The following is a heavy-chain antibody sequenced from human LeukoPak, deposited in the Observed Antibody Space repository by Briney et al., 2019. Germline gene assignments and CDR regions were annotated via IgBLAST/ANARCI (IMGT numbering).Heavy chain of an antibody. CDR3: AGLSSGFKSSSWFDP. Sequence: SETLSLTCTVSGGSISSYYWTWIRQPPGKGLEWSGYIYSSGRTTYNPSLTSQVTMSVDTSKNQFSRKVISVTAADTAVSYCAGLSSGFKSSSWFDPSGQRSPLSVS. CDR2: IYSSGRT. J-gene: IGHJ5*02. D-gene: IGHD6-6*01. CDR1: GGSISSYY. V-gene: IGHV4-4*09.